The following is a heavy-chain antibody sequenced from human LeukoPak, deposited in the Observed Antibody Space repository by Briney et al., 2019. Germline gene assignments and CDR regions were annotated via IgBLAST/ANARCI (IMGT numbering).Heavy chain of an antibody. CDR1: GSRFTSNW. J-gene: IGHJ4*02. CDR2: IYPGDSDT. Sequence: PGESLQISCKWSGSRFTSNWIAWVRQLPGKGLEWMGIIYPGDSDTRYSPSFQGQVTISADKSISTAYLQWSSLRASDTAIYFCAYGKYYFDYWGQGTLVTVSS. V-gene: IGHV5-51*01. D-gene: IGHD3-16*01. CDR3: AYGKYYFDY.